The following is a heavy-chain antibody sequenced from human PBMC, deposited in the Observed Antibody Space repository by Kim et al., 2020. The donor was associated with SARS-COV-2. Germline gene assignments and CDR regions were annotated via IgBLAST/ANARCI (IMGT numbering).Heavy chain of an antibody. CDR2: ISSSSSYI. CDR3: ARDIIAVAGTLYYYYGMDV. J-gene: IGHJ6*02. V-gene: IGHV3-21*01. Sequence: GGSLRLSCAASGFTFSSYSMNWVRQAPGKGLEWVSSISSSSSYIYYADSVKGRFTISRDNAKNSLYLQMNNLRAEDTAVYYCARDIIAVAGTLYYYYGMDVWGRGTTVTVSS. CDR1: GFTFSSYS. D-gene: IGHD6-19*01.